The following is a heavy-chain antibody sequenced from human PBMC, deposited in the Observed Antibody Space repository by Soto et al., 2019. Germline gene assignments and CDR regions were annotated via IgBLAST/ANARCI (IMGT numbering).Heavy chain of an antibody. D-gene: IGHD3-16*01. Sequence: GGSLRLSCEASGFSFSSFAMNWVRHAPGRGLEWVSYISDDGASIYYADSLKCRFTISRDNAKNSLSLQMNNLRAEDTAVYYWARENSVQACLHHFHHWGLGTLVTVSS. CDR2: ISDDGASI. CDR1: GFSFSSFA. V-gene: IGHV3-48*03. J-gene: IGHJ1*01. CDR3: ARENSVQACLHHFHH.